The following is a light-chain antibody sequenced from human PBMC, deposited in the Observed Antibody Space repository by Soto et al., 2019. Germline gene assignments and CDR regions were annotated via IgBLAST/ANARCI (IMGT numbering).Light chain of an antibody. J-gene: IGKJ2*01. Sequence: EIVLTQSPDTLSLSPGERATLSCSASQTVTSGYLAWYQQKPGQAPRLLMYGVSTGATGIPDRFSGSGSGTEFTLTINSLQSEDFAVYYCQQYDDWTMYTFGQGTKVDIK. CDR2: GVS. V-gene: IGKV3-20*01. CDR1: QTVTSGY. CDR3: QQYDDWTMYT.